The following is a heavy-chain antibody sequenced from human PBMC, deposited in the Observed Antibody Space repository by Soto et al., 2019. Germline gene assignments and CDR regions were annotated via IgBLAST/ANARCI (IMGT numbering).Heavy chain of an antibody. J-gene: IGHJ6*02. V-gene: IGHV4-4*02. Sequence: QVQLQESGPGLVKPSGPLSLTCAVSGGSISSSNWWSWVRQTPGKGLEWIGEIYHSGSTNYNPSLKSRVTISEDKSKNQFSLKLSSVTAADTAVYYCARPSHAHYYGMDVWGQGTTVTVSS. CDR1: GGSISSSNW. CDR2: IYHSGST. CDR3: ARPSHAHYYGMDV.